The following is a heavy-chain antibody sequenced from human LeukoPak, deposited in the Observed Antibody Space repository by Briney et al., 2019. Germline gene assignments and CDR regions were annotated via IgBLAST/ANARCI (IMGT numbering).Heavy chain of an antibody. CDR3: ATSPRIAVAGRPYYFDY. V-gene: IGHV1-24*01. J-gene: IGHJ4*02. D-gene: IGHD6-19*01. CDR2: FDPEDGET. Sequence: ASVKVSCKASGYTFTGYYMHWVRQAPGQGLEWMGGFDPEDGETIYAQKFQGRVTMTEDTSTDTAYMELSSLRSEDTAVYYCATSPRIAVAGRPYYFDYWGQGTLVTVSS. CDR1: GYTFTGYY.